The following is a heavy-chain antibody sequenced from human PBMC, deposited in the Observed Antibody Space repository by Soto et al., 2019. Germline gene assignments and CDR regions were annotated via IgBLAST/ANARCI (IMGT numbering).Heavy chain of an antibody. CDR2: ISGSGGST. D-gene: IGHD6-19*01. Sequence: EVQLLESGGGLVQPGGSLSLSCAAPGFTFGGYPMAWVRQAQGKGLDWVSGISGSGGSTYYADSVKGRFTISRDTSKNTLFLQMNSLRAEDTALYFCAKDERGIGWRYFDYWGQGTLVTVSS. V-gene: IGHV3-23*01. CDR3: AKDERGIGWRYFDY. CDR1: GFTFGGYP. J-gene: IGHJ4*02.